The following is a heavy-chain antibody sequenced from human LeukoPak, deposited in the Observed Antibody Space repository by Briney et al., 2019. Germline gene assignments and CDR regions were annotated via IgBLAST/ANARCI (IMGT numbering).Heavy chain of an antibody. Sequence: QPGGSLRLSCAASGFTFSSYTTHWVRQAPGKGLEWVSAISGSGGSTYYADSVKGRFTISRDNSKNTVYLQMNTLRAEDTAVYYCAKDYPLDYWGQGALVTVSS. CDR2: ISGSGGST. V-gene: IGHV3-23*01. CDR3: AKDYPLDY. J-gene: IGHJ4*02. CDR1: GFTFSSYT.